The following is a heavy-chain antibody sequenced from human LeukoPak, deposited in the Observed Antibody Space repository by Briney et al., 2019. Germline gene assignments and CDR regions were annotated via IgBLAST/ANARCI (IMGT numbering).Heavy chain of an antibody. CDR2: ISGSGGST. J-gene: IGHJ4*02. D-gene: IGHD3-10*01. CDR1: GFTFSSNA. V-gene: IGHV3-23*01. Sequence: GGSLRLSCAASGFTFSSNAMSWVRQAPGKGLEWVSAISGSGGSTYYADSVKGRFTISRDNSKNTPYLQMNSLRAEDTAVYYCAKGFTTMVRGVPGYWGQGTLVTVSS. CDR3: AKGFTTMVRGVPGY.